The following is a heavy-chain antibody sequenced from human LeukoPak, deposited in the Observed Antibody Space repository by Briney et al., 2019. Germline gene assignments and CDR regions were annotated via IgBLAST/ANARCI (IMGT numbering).Heavy chain of an antibody. J-gene: IGHJ6*02. Sequence: PGGSLRLSCAASGFTFSSYSMNWVRQAPGKGLEWVSSISSSSSYIYYADSVKSRFTISRDNAKNSLYLQMNSLRAEDTAVYYCARYCSGGSCYHRDYYGMDVWGQGTTVTVSS. CDR3: ARYCSGGSCYHRDYYGMDV. V-gene: IGHV3-21*01. D-gene: IGHD2-15*01. CDR2: ISSSSSYI. CDR1: GFTFSSYS.